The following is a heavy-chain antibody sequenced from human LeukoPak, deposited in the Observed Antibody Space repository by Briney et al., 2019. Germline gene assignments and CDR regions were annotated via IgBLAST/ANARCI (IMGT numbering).Heavy chain of an antibody. J-gene: IGHJ6*04. D-gene: IGHD3-10*02. Sequence: TGGSLRFSCAASGCTFSSYWMSWVRQAPGKGLEWVANIKQGGSEKYYVDSVKGRFTISRDNAKNSLYLQMNSLRAEDTAVYYCAELGITMIGGVWGKGTTVTISS. V-gene: IGHV3-7*01. CDR1: GCTFSSYW. CDR2: IKQGGSEK. CDR3: AELGITMIGGV.